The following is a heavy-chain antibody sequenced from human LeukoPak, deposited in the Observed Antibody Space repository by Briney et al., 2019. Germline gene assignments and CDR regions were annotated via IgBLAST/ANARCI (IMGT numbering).Heavy chain of an antibody. D-gene: IGHD3-10*01. CDR1: GFTFGDYA. CDR3: TRDLFYGSGNFDY. V-gene: IGHV3-49*03. J-gene: IGHJ4*02. CDR2: IRSKAYGGTT. Sequence: GGSLRLSCTASGFTFGDYAMSWLSQAPGKRLEWVGFIRSKAYGGTTEYAASVKGRFTISRDDSKSSAYLQMNSLKTEDTAVYYCTRDLFYGSGNFDYWGQGTLLTVPS.